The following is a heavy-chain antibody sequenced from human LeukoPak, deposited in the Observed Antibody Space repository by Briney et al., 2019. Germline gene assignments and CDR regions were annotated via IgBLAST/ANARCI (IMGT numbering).Heavy chain of an antibody. V-gene: IGHV1-69*05. Sequence: SVKVSCKASGGTFSSYAISWVRQAPGQGLEWMGGIIPIFGTANYAQKFQGRVTITTDESTSTAYMELSSLRSEDTAVYYCARAYLDTAMVISLSYWGQGTLITVSS. CDR2: IIPIFGTA. CDR1: GGTFSSYA. J-gene: IGHJ4*02. D-gene: IGHD5-18*01. CDR3: ARAYLDTAMVISLSY.